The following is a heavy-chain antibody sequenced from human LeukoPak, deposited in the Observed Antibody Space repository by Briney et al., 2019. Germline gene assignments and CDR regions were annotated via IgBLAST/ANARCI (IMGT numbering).Heavy chain of an antibody. CDR3: ARERRDGYDWDDAFDI. Sequence: QPGGPLRLSCAASGFTFSTYEINWVRQAPGKGLEWVSYISSSGTTIHHADSVKGRFTISRDNAKNSLYLQMNSLRAEDTAVYYCARERRDGYDWDDAFDIWGQGTLVTVSS. D-gene: IGHD5-24*01. CDR1: GFTFSTYE. V-gene: IGHV3-48*03. J-gene: IGHJ3*02. CDR2: ISSSGTTI.